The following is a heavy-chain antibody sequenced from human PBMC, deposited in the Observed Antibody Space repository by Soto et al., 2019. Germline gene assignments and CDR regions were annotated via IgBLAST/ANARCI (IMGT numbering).Heavy chain of an antibody. J-gene: IGHJ5*02. Sequence: GSLRLSCAASGFTFDEYAMHWVRQFPGKGLEWVSRISWDGTDTYYADSVKGRFTISRDNSENSLYLQMNSLRAEDSALYYCAKGIYKYDTTGPIAHWGQGTLVTVSS. D-gene: IGHD3-22*01. V-gene: IGHV3-43D*04. CDR2: ISWDGTDT. CDR3: AKGIYKYDTTGPIAH. CDR1: GFTFDEYA.